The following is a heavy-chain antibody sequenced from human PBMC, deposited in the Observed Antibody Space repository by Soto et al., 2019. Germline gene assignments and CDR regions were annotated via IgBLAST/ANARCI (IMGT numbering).Heavy chain of an antibody. CDR1: GYTFTGYY. D-gene: IGHD6-6*01. V-gene: IGHV1-2*04. J-gene: IGHJ3*02. CDR2: INPNSGGT. Sequence: QVQLVQSGAEVKKPGASVKVSCKASGYTFTGYYMHWVRQAPGQGLEWMGWINPNSGGTNYAQKFQGWVTMTRDTSISTAYMELSRLRSDDTAVYYCAKGLASIAARPSRGKNAFDIWGQGTMVTVSS. CDR3: AKGLASIAARPSRGKNAFDI.